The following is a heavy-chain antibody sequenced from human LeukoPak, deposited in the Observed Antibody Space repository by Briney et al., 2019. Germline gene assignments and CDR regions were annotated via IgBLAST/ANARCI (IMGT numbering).Heavy chain of an antibody. D-gene: IGHD4-17*01. J-gene: IGHJ4*02. CDR2: IWYDGSNK. CDR1: GFTFSSYG. CDR3: TRDRGATVTEFDY. Sequence: GGSRRLSCAASGFTFSSYGMHWARQAPGKGLEWVAVIWYDGSNKYYADSVKGRFTISRDNSKNTLYLQMNSLRAEDTAVYYCTRDRGATVTEFDYWGQGTLVTVSS. V-gene: IGHV3-33*01.